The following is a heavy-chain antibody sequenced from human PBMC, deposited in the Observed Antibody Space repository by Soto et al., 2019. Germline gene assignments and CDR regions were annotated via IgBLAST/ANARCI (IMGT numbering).Heavy chain of an antibody. CDR1: GFTFSSYG. V-gene: IGHV3-33*01. CDR3: ARDGYGSGSYYIDY. J-gene: IGHJ4*02. CDR2: IWYDGSNK. Sequence: QVQLVESGGGVVQPGRSLRLSCAASGFTFSSYGMHWVRQAPGKGLEWVAVIWYDGSNKYYADSVKGRFTISRDNSKNRLYLQMNSLRAEDTAVYYCARDGYGSGSYYIDYWGQGTLVNVSS. D-gene: IGHD3-10*01.